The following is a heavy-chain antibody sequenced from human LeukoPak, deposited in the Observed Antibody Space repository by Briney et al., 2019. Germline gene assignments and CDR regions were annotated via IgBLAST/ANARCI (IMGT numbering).Heavy chain of an antibody. CDR3: ARHPLPDIAVAGTARFDP. CDR1: GYTFTSYG. V-gene: IGHV1-18*01. CDR2: ISAYNGNT. J-gene: IGHJ5*02. D-gene: IGHD6-19*01. Sequence: ASVKVSCKASGYTFTSYGISWVRQAPGQGLEWMGWISAYNGNTNYAQKLQGRVTMTTDTSTSTAYMELRSLRSDDTAVYYCARHPLPDIAVAGTARFDPWGQGTLVTVSS.